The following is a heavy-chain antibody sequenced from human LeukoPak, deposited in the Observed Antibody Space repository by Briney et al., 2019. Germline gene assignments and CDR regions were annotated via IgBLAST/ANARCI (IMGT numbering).Heavy chain of an antibody. CDR2: IRSKAYGGTT. V-gene: IGHV3-49*03. J-gene: IGHJ4*02. D-gene: IGHD3-9*01. CDR1: GFTFGDYA. Sequence: GRSLRLSCTASGFTFGDYAMSWFRQAPGKGLEWVGFIRSKAYGGTTEYAASVKGRFTISRDDSKSIAYLQMNSLKTEDTAVYYCTTDRGDYDILTGYSPLFFDYWGQGTLVTVSS. CDR3: TTDRGDYDILTGYSPLFFDY.